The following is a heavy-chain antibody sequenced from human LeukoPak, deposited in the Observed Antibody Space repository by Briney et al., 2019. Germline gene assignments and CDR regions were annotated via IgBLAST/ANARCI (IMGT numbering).Heavy chain of an antibody. CDR2: ISGSGGST. CDR1: GFTFSSYA. CDR3: ARSKRQAARPVHFDY. V-gene: IGHV3-23*01. Sequence: PGGSLRLSCAASGFTFSSYAMSWVRQAPGKGLEWVSAISGSGGSTYYADSVKGRFTISRDNSKNTLNLQMNSLRAEDTAVYYCARSKRQAARPVHFDYWGQGTLVTVSS. J-gene: IGHJ4*02. D-gene: IGHD6-6*01.